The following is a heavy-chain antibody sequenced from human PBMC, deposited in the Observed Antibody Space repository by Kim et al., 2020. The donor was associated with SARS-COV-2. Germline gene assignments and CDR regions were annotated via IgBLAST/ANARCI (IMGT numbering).Heavy chain of an antibody. Sequence: GGSLRLSCAASGFTFSSYSMNWVRQAPGKGLEWVSSISGSGSCIYYADSVKGRFTISRDNAKNSLYLQMNSLRAEDTAVYYCARGGLWSGGSCYYIAFGYWGQGTLVTVSS. CDR1: GFTFSSYS. D-gene: IGHD2-15*01. J-gene: IGHJ4*02. V-gene: IGHV3-21*01. CDR3: ARGGLWSGGSCYYIAFGY. CDR2: ISGSGSCI.